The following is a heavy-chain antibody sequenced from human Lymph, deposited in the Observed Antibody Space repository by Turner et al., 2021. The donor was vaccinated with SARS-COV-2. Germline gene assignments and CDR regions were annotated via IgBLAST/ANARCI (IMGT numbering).Heavy chain of an antibody. CDR2: ISHDGSNE. CDR3: ARGHGGNYYYGMDV. Sequence: QVQLVESGGGVVQPGRSLRLSCAASGFTFSTYVMHWVRQAPGKGLEWVALISHDGSNEYYADSVKGRFTISRDNSKNTVYLHMNSLRTEDTAMYYCARGHGGNYYYGMDVWGQGTTVTVSS. CDR1: GFTFSTYV. V-gene: IGHV3-30*04. D-gene: IGHD2-15*01. J-gene: IGHJ6*02.